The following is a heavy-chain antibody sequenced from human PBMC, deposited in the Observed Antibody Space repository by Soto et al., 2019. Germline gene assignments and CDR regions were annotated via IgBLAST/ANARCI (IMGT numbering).Heavy chain of an antibody. V-gene: IGHV3-53*01. Sequence: GVSLRLSCAASGFTVSSNYMSWVRQAPGKGLEWVSVIYSGGSTYYADSVKGRFTISRDNSKNTLYLQMNSLRAEDTAVYYCARVLAEYCRRTSCYTGWFDPWGQGTLVTVSS. CDR2: IYSGGST. J-gene: IGHJ5*02. D-gene: IGHD2-2*02. CDR1: GFTVSSNY. CDR3: ARVLAEYCRRTSCYTGWFDP.